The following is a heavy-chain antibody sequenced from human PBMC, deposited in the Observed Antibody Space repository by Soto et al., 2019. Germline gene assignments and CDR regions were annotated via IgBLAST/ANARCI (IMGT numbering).Heavy chain of an antibody. D-gene: IGHD1-1*01. CDR2: IYYSGTT. J-gene: IGHJ6*02. V-gene: IGHV4-31*03. Sequence: QVQLQESGPGLVKPSQTLSLTCTVSGGSITSDNYYWSWTRQHPGKGLEWIGYIYYSGTTYYNPSLKSRVSISKDTSKIQGSVNLGSVTAAETAGYYCARAPGGGRDGLRTPWYNYGMDVWGQGTTVTVSS. CDR1: GGSITSDNYY. CDR3: ARAPGGGRDGLRTPWYNYGMDV.